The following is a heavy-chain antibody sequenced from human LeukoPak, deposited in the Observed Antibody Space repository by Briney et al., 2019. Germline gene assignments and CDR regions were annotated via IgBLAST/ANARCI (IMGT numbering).Heavy chain of an antibody. CDR3: ARGQKREIVVVPAANDY. CDR1: GYTFTGYY. V-gene: IGHV1-2*02. CDR2: INPNSGNT. D-gene: IGHD2-2*01. J-gene: IGHJ4*02. Sequence: GASVKVSCKASGYTFTGYYIHWVRQAPGQGLEWMGWINPNSGNTNSAQKFQGRVTMTRDTSITTAYMELSRLRSDDTAVYYCARGQKREIVVVPAANDYWGQGTLVTVSS.